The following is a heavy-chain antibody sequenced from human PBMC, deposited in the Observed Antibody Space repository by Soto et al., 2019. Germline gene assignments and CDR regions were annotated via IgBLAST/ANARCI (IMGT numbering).Heavy chain of an antibody. CDR2: IGGYKGNT. Sequence: QVQLVQSGAEVREPGASVKVSCKASGYTFTNYGVSWVRQAPGQGLEWMGWIGGYKGNTNYAQKLQHRVTLTTDTSTSTAYMELRSLRSADTAVYYCAPHTLDTGMPSGYWGQGTLVTVSS. D-gene: IGHD5-18*01. CDR1: GYTFTNYG. CDR3: APHTLDTGMPSGY. J-gene: IGHJ4*02. V-gene: IGHV1-18*01.